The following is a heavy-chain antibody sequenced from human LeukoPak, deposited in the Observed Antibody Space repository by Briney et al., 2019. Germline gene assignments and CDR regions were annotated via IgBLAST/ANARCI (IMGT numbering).Heavy chain of an antibody. CDR3: ASAYTYVRLGDH. J-gene: IGHJ4*02. Sequence: GGALRLSCAVSGLSFSNFWMHWVRPAPGKGLVWVASTNIHGTAVDYADPVKGRFTISRDNSKNMLFLQMNSLRVEDTAVYYCASAYTYVRLGDHWGQGTLVTVSP. D-gene: IGHD3-10*02. V-gene: IGHV3-74*01. CDR2: TNIHGTAV. CDR1: GLSFSNFW.